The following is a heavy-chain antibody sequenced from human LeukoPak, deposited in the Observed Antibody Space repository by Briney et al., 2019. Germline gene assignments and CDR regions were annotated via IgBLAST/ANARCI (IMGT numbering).Heavy chain of an antibody. D-gene: IGHD1-26*01. V-gene: IGHV4-39*01. Sequence: SETLSLTCTVSGASISSRSYYWGWIRQPPGKGLEWIGNIYYSGNTYYNPSLKSRVTLSVDTSKNQFSLKLSSVTAADTAVYYCARGRTSGATHGYYWGQGTLVTVSS. J-gene: IGHJ4*02. CDR3: ARGRTSGATHGYY. CDR2: IYYSGNT. CDR1: GASISSRSYY.